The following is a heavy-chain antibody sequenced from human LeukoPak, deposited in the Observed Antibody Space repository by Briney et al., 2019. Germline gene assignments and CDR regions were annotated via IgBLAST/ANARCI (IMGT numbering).Heavy chain of an antibody. CDR3: ARVPTIFGVDMYYFDY. V-gene: IGHV4-38-2*02. J-gene: IGHJ4*02. Sequence: SETLSLTCTISGYSISSGYYWGWFRQTPGKGLEWIGTMFHSGNTYYSPSLKSRVTISVDTSKNQFSLKLSSVTAADTAVYYCARVPTIFGVDMYYFDYWGQGNLVTVSS. CDR1: GYSISSGYY. D-gene: IGHD3-3*01. CDR2: MFHSGNT.